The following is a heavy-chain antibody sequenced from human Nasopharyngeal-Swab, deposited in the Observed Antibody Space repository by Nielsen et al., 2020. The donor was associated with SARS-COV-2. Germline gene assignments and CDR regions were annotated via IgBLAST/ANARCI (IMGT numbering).Heavy chain of an antibody. CDR3: ARDDYDSSGYRWFDP. CDR2: IWYDGSNK. D-gene: IGHD3-22*01. J-gene: IGHJ5*02. CDR1: GFTFSSYG. Sequence: GGSLRLSCAASGFTFSSYGMHWVRQAPGKGLEWVAVIWYDGSNKYYADSVKGRFTISRDNSKNTLYLQMNSLRAEDTAVYYCARDDYDSSGYRWFDPWGQGTLVTVSS. V-gene: IGHV3-33*01.